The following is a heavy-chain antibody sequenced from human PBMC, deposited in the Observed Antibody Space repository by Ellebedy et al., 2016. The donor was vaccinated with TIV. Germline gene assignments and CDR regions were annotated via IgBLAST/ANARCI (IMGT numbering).Heavy chain of an antibody. V-gene: IGHV3-23*01. Sequence: GESLKISXAASGFSFDLYAMNWVRQAPGKGLEWVSSISRSGDSTYYADSVKGRFTISRDNSKNTLSLQMNSLRVEETAFYYCTRSRFTYGSTFDYWGQGTLVTVSS. D-gene: IGHD5-18*01. CDR2: ISRSGDST. J-gene: IGHJ4*02. CDR3: TRSRFTYGSTFDY. CDR1: GFSFDLYA.